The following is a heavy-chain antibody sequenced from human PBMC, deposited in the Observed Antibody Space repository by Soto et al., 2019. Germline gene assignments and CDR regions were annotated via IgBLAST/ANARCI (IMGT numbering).Heavy chain of an antibody. J-gene: IGHJ3*02. Sequence: SETLSLTCTVSGGSISSYYWSWIRQPPGKGLEWIGYIYYSGSTNYNPSLKSRVTISVDTSKNQFSLKLSSVTAADTAVYYCAREGCSGGSCYSDAFDIWGQGTMVTVSS. CDR1: GGSISSYY. V-gene: IGHV4-59*01. CDR3: AREGCSGGSCYSDAFDI. D-gene: IGHD2-15*01. CDR2: IYYSGST.